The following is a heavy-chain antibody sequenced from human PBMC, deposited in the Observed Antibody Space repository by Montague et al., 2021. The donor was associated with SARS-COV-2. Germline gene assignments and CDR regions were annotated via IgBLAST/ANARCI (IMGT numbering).Heavy chain of an antibody. Sequence: TLSLTCTVSGGSISSGSYYWSWIRQPAGKGLEWIGRIYTRGSTKYXXXLKSRVTISVDTFKNQFSLKLSSVTAADTAVYYCARGVLRYFDWTSPFDYWGQGTLVTVSS. CDR2: IYTRGST. CDR1: GGSISSGSYY. CDR3: ARGVLRYFDWTSPFDY. D-gene: IGHD3-9*01. V-gene: IGHV4-61*02. J-gene: IGHJ4*02.